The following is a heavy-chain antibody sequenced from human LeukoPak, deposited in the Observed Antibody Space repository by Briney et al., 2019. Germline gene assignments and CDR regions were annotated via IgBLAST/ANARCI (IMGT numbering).Heavy chain of an antibody. D-gene: IGHD2-21*02. CDR2: MNPTSGNT. J-gene: IGHJ5*02. CDR3: ARVPNGGDEFDP. V-gene: IGHV1-8*02. CDR1: GYTFTSYY. Sequence: ASVKVSCKASGYTFTSYYMHWVRQAPGQGLEWMGWMNPTSGNTGYAQKFQGRVTMTRDTSIGTAYMSLSSLRSEDSAVYYCARVPNGGDEFDPWGQGTLVTVSS.